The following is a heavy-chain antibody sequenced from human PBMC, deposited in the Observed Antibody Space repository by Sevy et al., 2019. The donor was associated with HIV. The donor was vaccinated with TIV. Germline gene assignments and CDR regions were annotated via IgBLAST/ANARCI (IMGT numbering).Heavy chain of an antibody. J-gene: IGHJ4*02. Sequence: SETLSLTCTVSGGSITSLYWNWIRQPPGKGLEWIANIYYNGHINYNPSLKCRVTLSLDTPKNQFSLRLSSVTAADTAMYYCAGENAWGRGYSWGQGTLVTVSS. CDR3: AGENAWGRGYS. CDR1: GGSITSLY. V-gene: IGHV4-59*08. CDR2: IYYNGHI. D-gene: IGHD1-26*01.